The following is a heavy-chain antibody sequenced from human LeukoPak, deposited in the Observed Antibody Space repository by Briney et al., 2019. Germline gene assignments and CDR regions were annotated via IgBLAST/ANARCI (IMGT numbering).Heavy chain of an antibody. CDR3: ARLAGYNWNSVYYYYMDV. J-gene: IGHJ6*03. CDR2: INHSGST. D-gene: IGHD1-7*01. CDR1: GGSFSGYY. Sequence: PSETLSLTCAVYGGSFSGYYWSWIRQPPGKGLEWIGEINHSGSTNYNPSLKSRVTISVDTSKNQFSLKLSSVTAADTAVYFCARLAGYNWNSVYYYYMDVWGKGTTVTVSS. V-gene: IGHV4-34*01.